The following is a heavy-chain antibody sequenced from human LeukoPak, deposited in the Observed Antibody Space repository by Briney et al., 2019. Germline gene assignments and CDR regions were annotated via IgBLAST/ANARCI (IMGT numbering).Heavy chain of an antibody. J-gene: IGHJ5*02. Sequence: HPGGSLRLSCVASGFTLRSYVMNWVRQTPGKGLEWVSSISGNGDSTFYADSVKGRFSISRDNSKNTLYLQANGLRTEDTAVYYCAKEVDYYGSGYGFDPWGQGTLVTVSS. CDR3: AKEVDYYGSGYGFDP. D-gene: IGHD3-10*01. CDR2: ISGNGDST. CDR1: GFTLRSYV. V-gene: IGHV3-23*01.